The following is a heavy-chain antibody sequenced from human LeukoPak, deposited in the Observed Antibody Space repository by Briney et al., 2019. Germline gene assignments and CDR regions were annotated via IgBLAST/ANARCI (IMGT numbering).Heavy chain of an antibody. D-gene: IGHD3-16*01. Sequence: PGGSLRLSCAASGFTFSSYAMSWVRQAPGKGLEWVSVISGSAGTTYYADSVKGRFTISRDNSKNTLDLQMNSLRVEDTAVYYCAKDIGASWFDPWGQGTLVTVSS. J-gene: IGHJ5*02. CDR1: GFTFSSYA. CDR3: AKDIGASWFDP. V-gene: IGHV3-23*01. CDR2: ISGSAGTT.